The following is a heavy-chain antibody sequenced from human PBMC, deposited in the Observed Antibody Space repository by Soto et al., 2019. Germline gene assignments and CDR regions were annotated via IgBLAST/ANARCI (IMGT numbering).Heavy chain of an antibody. CDR2: IVVGSGNT. CDR3: AAVPPSTSRYPPYYYYMDV. CDR1: GFTFTSSA. V-gene: IGHV1-58*02. D-gene: IGHD2-2*01. J-gene: IGHJ6*03. Sequence: QMQLVPSGPEVKKPGTSVKVSCKASGFTFTSSAMQWVRQARGQRLEWIGWIVVGSGNTNYAQKFQERVTITRDMSTSTAYMELSSLRSEDTAVYYCAAVPPSTSRYPPYYYYMDVWGKGTTVTVSS.